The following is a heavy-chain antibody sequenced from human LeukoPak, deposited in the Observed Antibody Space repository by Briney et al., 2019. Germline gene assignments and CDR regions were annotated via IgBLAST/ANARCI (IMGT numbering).Heavy chain of an antibody. J-gene: IGHJ3*02. D-gene: IGHD3-22*01. CDR1: GGTFSSYA. CDR2: IIPILGIA. CDR3: ARDLRVTMIGGAFDI. Sequence: GSSVKVSCKASGGTFSSYAISWVRQAPGQGLEWMGRIIPILGIANYAQKFQGRVTITADKSTSTAYMELSSLRSEDTAVYYCARDLRVTMIGGAFDIWGQGTMVTASS. V-gene: IGHV1-69*04.